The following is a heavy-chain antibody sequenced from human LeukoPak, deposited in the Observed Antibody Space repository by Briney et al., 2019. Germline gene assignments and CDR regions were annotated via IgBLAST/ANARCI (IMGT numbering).Heavy chain of an antibody. CDR1: GGSTSSGSYY. V-gene: IGHV4-61*02. CDR2: IYTSGST. D-gene: IGHD4-11*01. J-gene: IGHJ5*02. CDR3: ARHLGSDYSNYLLNWFDP. Sequence: PSQTLSLTCTVSGGSTSSGSYYWSWIRQPAGKGLEWIGRIYTSGSTNYNPSLKSRVTISVDTSKNQFSLKLSSVTAADTAVYYCARHLGSDYSNYLLNWFDPWGQGTLVTVSS.